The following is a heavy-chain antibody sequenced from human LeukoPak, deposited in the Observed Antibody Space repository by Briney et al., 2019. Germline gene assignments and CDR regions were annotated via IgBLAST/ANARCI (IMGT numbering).Heavy chain of an antibody. CDR1: GYTFTSYA. CDR2: INAGNGNT. D-gene: IGHD1-1*01. J-gene: IGHJ3*02. V-gene: IGHV1-3*01. CDR3: ARENQYNWNDYGFDI. Sequence: ASVKVSCKASGYTFTSYAMHWVRQAPGQRLEWMGWINAGNGNTKYSQKFQGRVTITRDTSASTAYMELSSLRSEDTAVYYCARENQYNWNDYGFDIWGQGTMVTVSS.